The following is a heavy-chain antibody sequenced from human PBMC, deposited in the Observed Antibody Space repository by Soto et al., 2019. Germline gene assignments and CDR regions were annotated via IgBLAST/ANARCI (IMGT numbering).Heavy chain of an antibody. CDR2: ISSSSSTI. Sequence: EVQLVDSGGGLVQPGGSLRLSCAASGFTFSSYSMNWVRQAPGKGLEWVSYISSSSSTIYYADPVTGRFTISRDNAKNSLYLQMNSLRAEDTAVYYCARAKRSGLDWGQGTLVTVSS. V-gene: IGHV3-48*01. CDR3: ARAKRSGLD. J-gene: IGHJ4*02. CDR1: GFTFSSYS. D-gene: IGHD3-10*01.